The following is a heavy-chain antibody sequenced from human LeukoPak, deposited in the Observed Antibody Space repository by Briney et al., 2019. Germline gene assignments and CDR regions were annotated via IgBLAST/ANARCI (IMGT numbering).Heavy chain of an antibody. V-gene: IGHV3-11*04. Sequence: GGSLRLSCAASGFTFSDYYMSWIRQAPGKGLEWVSYISSSGTSRYNADSVKGRFTISRDNAKNSVYLQMNSLRAEDTAVYYCARGRYSSRWFDYWGQGSLVTVSS. D-gene: IGHD6-13*01. CDR3: ARGRYSSRWFDY. CDR2: ISSSGTSR. J-gene: IGHJ5*01. CDR1: GFTFSDYY.